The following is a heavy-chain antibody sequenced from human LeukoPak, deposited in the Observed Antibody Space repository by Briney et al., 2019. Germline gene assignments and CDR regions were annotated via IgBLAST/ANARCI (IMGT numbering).Heavy chain of an antibody. CDR3: AREYWYESSGSAFLDP. Sequence: ASVKVSSKASGYRFSSYGISWVRQAPGQGLEWMGWVSGYSGNTNYAQKFQGRLTLTRDTSTSTAYMELTSLRSDDAAAYYCAREYWYESSGSAFLDPWGRGTLVAVAS. D-gene: IGHD3-22*01. CDR2: VSGYSGNT. J-gene: IGHJ2*01. CDR1: GYRFSSYG. V-gene: IGHV1-18*01.